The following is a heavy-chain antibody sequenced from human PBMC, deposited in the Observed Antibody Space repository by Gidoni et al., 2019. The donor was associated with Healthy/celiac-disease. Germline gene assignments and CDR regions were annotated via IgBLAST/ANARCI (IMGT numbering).Heavy chain of an antibody. J-gene: IGHJ6*02. CDR3: AKDLVGGDYVWGSYRLGLGGMDV. D-gene: IGHD3-16*02. V-gene: IGHV3-23*01. Sequence: EVQLLESGGGLVQPGGSLRLSCAASGFTFSSDAMSWACPAPGKGLEWVSAISGSGGSTYYADSVKGRFTISRDNSKNTLYLQMNSLRAEDTAVYYCAKDLVGGDYVWGSYRLGLGGMDVWGQGTTVTVSS. CDR2: ISGSGGST. CDR1: GFTFSSDA.